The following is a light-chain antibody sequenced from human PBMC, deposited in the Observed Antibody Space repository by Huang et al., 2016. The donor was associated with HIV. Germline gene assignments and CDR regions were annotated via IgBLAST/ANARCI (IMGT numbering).Light chain of an antibody. Sequence: EIVMTQSPAPRSVSPGESATLSCRASQSVNSNLAWYQHKPGQAPRLLIYSASTRDSGKAASFSGGGSGTEFTLTYSTLQSEDFAVYYCQQYKTWRPITFGQGTRLEIK. CDR1: QSVNSN. CDR2: SAS. V-gene: IGKV3-15*01. CDR3: QQYKTWRPIT. J-gene: IGKJ5*01.